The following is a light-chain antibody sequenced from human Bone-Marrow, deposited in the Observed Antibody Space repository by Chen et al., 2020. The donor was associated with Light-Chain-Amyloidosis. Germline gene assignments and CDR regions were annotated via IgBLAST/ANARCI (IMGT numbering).Light chain of an antibody. CDR1: DLPTKY. V-gene: IGLV3-25*03. CDR3: QSADSSGTYEVI. Sequence: SYELTQPPSVSVSPGQTARITCSGDDLPTKYAYWYQQKTGQAPVLVIHKDTERPSGISERFSGASSWTTATLTISGGQAEDEAEYHCQSADSSGTYEVIFGGGTKLTVL. J-gene: IGLJ2*01. CDR2: KDT.